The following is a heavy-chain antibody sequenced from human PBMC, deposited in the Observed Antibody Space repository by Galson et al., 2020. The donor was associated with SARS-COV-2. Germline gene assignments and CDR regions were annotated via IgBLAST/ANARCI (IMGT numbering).Heavy chain of an antibody. Sequence: SETLSLTCAVYGGSFSGYYWSWIRQPPGKGLEWIWEINHSGSTNYNPSLKSRVTISVDTSKNQFSVKLSSVTAADTAVYYCARDLPERDYGGNSEDFYYFDYWGQGTLVTVSS. CDR1: GGSFSGYY. CDR2: INHSGST. CDR3: ARDLPERDYGGNSEDFYYFDY. D-gene: IGHD4-17*01. J-gene: IGHJ4*02. V-gene: IGHV4-34*01.